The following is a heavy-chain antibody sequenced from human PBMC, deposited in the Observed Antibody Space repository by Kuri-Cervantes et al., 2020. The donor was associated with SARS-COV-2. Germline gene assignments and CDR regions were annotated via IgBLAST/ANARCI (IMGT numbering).Heavy chain of an antibody. CDR1: GYTFSGGYY. CDR2: INPNSGGT. Sequence: AAVNVSCKASGYTFSGGYYMYLVRQAPGQGLEWMGWINPNSGGTNYAQKFQGWVTMTRDTSISTAYMELSRLRSDDTAVYYCARGMVRGVIQYYYYGMDVWGQGTTVTVSS. CDR3: ARGMVRGVIQYYYYGMDV. J-gene: IGHJ6*02. V-gene: IGHV1-2*04. D-gene: IGHD3-10*01.